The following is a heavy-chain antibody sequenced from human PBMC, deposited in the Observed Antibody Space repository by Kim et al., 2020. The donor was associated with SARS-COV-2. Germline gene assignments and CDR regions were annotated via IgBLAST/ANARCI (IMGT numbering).Heavy chain of an antibody. CDR3: AKGGVAGTTGGFDY. D-gene: IGHD1-1*01. J-gene: IGHJ4*02. V-gene: IGHV3-9*01. CDR2: ISWNSGSI. CDR1: GFTFGDYA. Sequence: GGSLRLSCAASGFTFGDYAMHWVRQAPGKGLEWVSGISWNSGSIGYADSVKGRFTISRDNAKNSLYLQMNSLRAEDTALYYCAKGGVAGTTGGFDYWGQGTLVTVSS.